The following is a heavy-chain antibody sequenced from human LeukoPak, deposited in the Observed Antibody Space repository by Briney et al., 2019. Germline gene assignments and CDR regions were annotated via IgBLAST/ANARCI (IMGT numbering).Heavy chain of an antibody. V-gene: IGHV4-39*01. CDR3: ARRLLNYYDSSGYIGP. J-gene: IGHJ5*02. CDR2: IYYSGST. CDR1: GGSISSSSYY. Sequence: PSETLSLTCTVSGGSISSSSYYWGWIRQPPGKGLEWIGSIYYSGSTYYNPSLKSRVTISVDTSKNQFSLKLSSVTAADTAVYYGARRLLNYYDSSGYIGPWGQGTLVTVSS. D-gene: IGHD3-22*01.